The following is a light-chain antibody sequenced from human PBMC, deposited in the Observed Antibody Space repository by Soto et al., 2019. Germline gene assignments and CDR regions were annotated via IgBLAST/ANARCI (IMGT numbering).Light chain of an antibody. Sequence: DIQMTQSPSSLSASIGDRVTITCRASQGIFNYLAWYQKKPGQVPKLLIYAASTLHSGVPSRFSGSGAGTDFTLTISGLLPEDVATYYYQKYNSDPRTFGPGTKVEIK. CDR3: QKYNSDPRT. V-gene: IGKV1-27*01. CDR2: AAS. CDR1: QGIFNY. J-gene: IGKJ1*01.